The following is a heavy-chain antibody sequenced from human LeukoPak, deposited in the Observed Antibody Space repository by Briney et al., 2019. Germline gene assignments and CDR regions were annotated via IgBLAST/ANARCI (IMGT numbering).Heavy chain of an antibody. J-gene: IGHJ6*03. D-gene: IGHD2-2*01. Sequence: PGGSPRLSCAASGFTFISYAMHWVRQAPGKGLEWVAVISYDGSNKYYADSVKGRFTISIDNSKNTLYLQMNSLRAEDTAVYYCARENIVVVPAAMGVDYYYMDVWGKGTTVTVSS. CDR1: GFTFISYA. CDR2: ISYDGSNK. V-gene: IGHV3-30*04. CDR3: ARENIVVVPAAMGVDYYYMDV.